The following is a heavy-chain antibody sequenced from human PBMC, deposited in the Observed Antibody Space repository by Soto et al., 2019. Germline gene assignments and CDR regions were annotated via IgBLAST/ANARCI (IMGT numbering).Heavy chain of an antibody. Sequence: EVQLVESGGGLVQPGGSLRLSCAASGFTFSSYSMNWVRQAPGKGQEWVSYISSSSSTIYYADSVKGRFTISRDNAKNSLYLQMNSLRAEDTAVYYCARHPERIAEIGWFDPWGQGTLVTVSS. J-gene: IGHJ5*02. D-gene: IGHD6-13*01. CDR3: ARHPERIAEIGWFDP. CDR1: GFTFSSYS. CDR2: ISSSSSTI. V-gene: IGHV3-48*01.